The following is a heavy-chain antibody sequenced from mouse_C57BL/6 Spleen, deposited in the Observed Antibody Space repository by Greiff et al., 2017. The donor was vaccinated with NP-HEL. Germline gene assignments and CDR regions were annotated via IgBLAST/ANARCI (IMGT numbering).Heavy chain of an antibody. V-gene: IGHV1-61*01. Sequence: VKLQQPGAELVRPGSSVKLSCKASGYTFTSYWMDWVKQRPGQGLEWIGNIYPSDSETHYNQKFKDKATLTVDKSSSTAYMQLSSLTSEDSAVYYCARKGRGYFDVWGTGTTVTVSS. CDR3: ARKGRGYFDV. CDR1: GYTFTSYW. CDR2: IYPSDSET. J-gene: IGHJ1*03.